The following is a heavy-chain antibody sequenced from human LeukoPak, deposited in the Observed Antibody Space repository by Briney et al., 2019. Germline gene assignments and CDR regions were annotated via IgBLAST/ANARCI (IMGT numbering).Heavy chain of an antibody. Sequence: GASVKVSCKASGYTFTGYYMHWVRQAPGQGLEWMGRINPNSGGTNYAQKFQGRVTMTRDTSISTAYMELSRLRSDDTAVYYCARVRLAVASRWDDYWGQGTLVTVSS. CDR3: ARVRLAVASRWDDY. J-gene: IGHJ4*02. CDR1: GYTFTGYY. CDR2: INPNSGGT. V-gene: IGHV1-2*06. D-gene: IGHD6-19*01.